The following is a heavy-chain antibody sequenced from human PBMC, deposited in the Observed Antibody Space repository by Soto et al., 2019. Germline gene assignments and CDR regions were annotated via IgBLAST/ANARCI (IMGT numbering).Heavy chain of an antibody. J-gene: IGHJ4*02. CDR3: ARVHTYHDSSGSFDY. CDR1: GYTFTGYY. Sequence: GASVKVSCKASGYTFTGYYMHWVRQAPGQGLEWMGWINPNSGGTGYAQKFQGRVTMTRDTSISTAYMELSRLRSDDTAVYYCARVHTYHDSSGSFDYWGQGTLVTVSS. CDR2: INPNSGGT. D-gene: IGHD3-22*01. V-gene: IGHV1-2*02.